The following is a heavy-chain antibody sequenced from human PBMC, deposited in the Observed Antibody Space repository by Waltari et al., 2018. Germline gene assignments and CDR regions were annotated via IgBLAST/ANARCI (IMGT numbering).Heavy chain of an antibody. CDR2: IYYSGST. Sequence: WSWIRQHPGKGLEWIGYIYYSGSTYYNPSLKSLVTISVDTSKNQFSLKLSSVTAADTAVYYCARSGSRGYSGYDSPYYFDYWGQGTLVTVSS. CDR3: ARSGSRGYSGYDSPYYFDY. V-gene: IGHV4-31*01. D-gene: IGHD5-12*01. J-gene: IGHJ4*02.